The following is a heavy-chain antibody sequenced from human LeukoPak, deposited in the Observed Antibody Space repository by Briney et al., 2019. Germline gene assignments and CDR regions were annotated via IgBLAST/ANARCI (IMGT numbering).Heavy chain of an antibody. CDR2: IKQNGSEK. CDR1: GFTFSSYW. D-gene: IGHD1-26*01. Sequence: GGSLRLSCAASGFTFSSYWMSWVRQAPGKGLEWVAIIKQNGSEKYYVDSVKGRFTISRDNAKNSLYLQMNSLRAEDTAVYYCARDQSGSGSYAYYFDYWGQGTLVTVSS. J-gene: IGHJ4*02. CDR3: ARDQSGSGSYAYYFDY. V-gene: IGHV3-7*01.